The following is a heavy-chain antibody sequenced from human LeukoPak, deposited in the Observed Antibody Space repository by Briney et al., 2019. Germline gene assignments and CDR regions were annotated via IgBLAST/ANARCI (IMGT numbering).Heavy chain of an antibody. CDR1: GYTFTSYY. V-gene: IGHV1-18*03. CDR3: ARSSLQLEPPGY. CDR2: ISGYNGNT. J-gene: IGHJ4*02. Sequence: ASVKVSCKASGYTFTSYYMHWVRQAPGQRLEWMGWISGYNGNTNYAQNFQVRVTMTTNTSTNTAYMELGSLRSDDMAVYYCARSSLQLEPPGYWGQGTLVTVSS. D-gene: IGHD1-1*01.